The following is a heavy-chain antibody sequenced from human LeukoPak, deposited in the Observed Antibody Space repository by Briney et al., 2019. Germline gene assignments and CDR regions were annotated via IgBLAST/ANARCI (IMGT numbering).Heavy chain of an antibody. V-gene: IGHV3-9*01. D-gene: IGHD6-19*01. CDR2: ISWNGGDI. CDR3: AKDRDIAVAGYFDY. J-gene: IGHJ4*02. Sequence: PGGSLRLSCAASGFTFDDYAMHWVRQTPGKGLEWVSGISWNGGDIGYGDSVKGRFTISRDNAKNSQYLQMNSLRVEDTALYYCAKDRDIAVAGYFDYWGQGTLVTVSS. CDR1: GFTFDDYA.